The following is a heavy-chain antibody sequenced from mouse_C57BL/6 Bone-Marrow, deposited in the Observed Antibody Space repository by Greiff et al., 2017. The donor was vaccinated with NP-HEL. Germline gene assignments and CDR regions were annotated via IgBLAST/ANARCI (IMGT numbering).Heavy chain of an antibody. CDR1: GYTFTSYG. V-gene: IGHV1-81*01. CDR3: ARSLSKPGFDY. J-gene: IGHJ2*01. CDR2: IYPRSGNT. Sequence: QVQLQQSGAELARPGASVKLSCKASGYTFTSYGISWVKQRTGQGLEWIGEIYPRSGNTYYNEKFKGKATLTADKSSSTAYMELRSLTSEDSAVYFCARSLSKPGFDYWGQGTTLTVSS. D-gene: IGHD1-3*01.